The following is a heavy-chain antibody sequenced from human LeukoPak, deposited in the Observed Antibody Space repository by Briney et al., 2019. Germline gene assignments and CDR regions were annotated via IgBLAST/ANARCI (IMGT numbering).Heavy chain of an antibody. CDR1: GFIFSNCW. V-gene: IGHV3-7*01. J-gene: IGHJ4*02. Sequence: GGSLRLSCETSGFIFSNCWMTWVRQAPGKGLEWVANIKTDASEKYYADSVKGRFTISRDNAKMSLYLQMNSLRVEDTAVYYCATSYDILIGYFGSWGQGTLVTVSS. CDR2: IKTDASEK. D-gene: IGHD3-9*01. CDR3: ATSYDILIGYFGS.